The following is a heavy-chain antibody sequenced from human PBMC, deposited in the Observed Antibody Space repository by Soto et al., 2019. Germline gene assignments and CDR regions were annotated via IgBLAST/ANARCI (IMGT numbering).Heavy chain of an antibody. V-gene: IGHV5-51*01. Sequence: GESLKISCKGSGYSFTSYWIGWVRQMPGKGLEWMGIIYPGDSDTRYSPSFQGQVTISADKSISTAYLQWSSLKASGTAMYYCASKVSVDTAMDHVGHYYYGMDVWGQGTTVTVSS. CDR2: IYPGDSDT. J-gene: IGHJ6*02. CDR1: GYSFTSYW. CDR3: ASKVSVDTAMDHVGHYYYGMDV. D-gene: IGHD5-18*01.